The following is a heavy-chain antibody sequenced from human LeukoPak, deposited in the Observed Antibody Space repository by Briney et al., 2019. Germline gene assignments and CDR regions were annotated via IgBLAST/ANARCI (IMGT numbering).Heavy chain of an antibody. CDR1: GGSVSSGSYY. V-gene: IGHV4-61*01. D-gene: IGHD5/OR15-5a*01. CDR3: AKARVKVSYAFVI. CDR2: IYYSGST. Sequence: SETLSLTCTVSGGSVSSGSYYWSWIRQPPGKGLEWIGYIYYSGSTNYNPSLKSRVTISVDTSKNQFSLKLSSVTAADTAVYYCAKARVKVSYAFVIWGQGTMVTVSS. J-gene: IGHJ3*02.